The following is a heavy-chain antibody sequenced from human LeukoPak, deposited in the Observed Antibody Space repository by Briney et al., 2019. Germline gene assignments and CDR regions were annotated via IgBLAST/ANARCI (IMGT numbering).Heavy chain of an antibody. Sequence: SETLSLTCTVSGGSISSYYWSWIRQPPGKGLEWIGYIYYSGSTNCNPSLKSRVTISVDTSKNQFSLKLSSVTAADTAVYYCASAYLIGDFWSGYIAGGFDYWGQGTLVTVSS. J-gene: IGHJ4*02. CDR2: IYYSGST. CDR3: ASAYLIGDFWSGYIAGGFDY. V-gene: IGHV4-59*01. CDR1: GGSISSYY. D-gene: IGHD3-3*01.